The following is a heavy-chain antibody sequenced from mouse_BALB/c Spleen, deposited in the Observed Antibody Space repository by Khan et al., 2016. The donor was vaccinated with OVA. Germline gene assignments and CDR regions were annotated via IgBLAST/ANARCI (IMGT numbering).Heavy chain of an antibody. D-gene: IGHD1-1*01. CDR3: ARTDYYGSSYYFDY. J-gene: IGHJ2*01. CDR1: GYSFTDYN. CDR2: IDPYNGGT. V-gene: IGHV1S135*01. Sequence: VQLKESGPELVKPGASVKVSCKASGYSFTDYNMFWVKQSHGKSLKWIGYIDPYNGGTSYNQKFKGKATLTVDKSSSTAFMHLSSPTSEDSAVFYCARTDYYGSSYYFDYWGQGTTLTVSS.